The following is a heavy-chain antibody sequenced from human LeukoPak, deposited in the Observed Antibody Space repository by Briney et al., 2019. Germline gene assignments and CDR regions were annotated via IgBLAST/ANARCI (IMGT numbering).Heavy chain of an antibody. CDR2: INHSGSA. J-gene: IGHJ4*02. V-gene: IGHV4-34*01. Sequence: SETLSLTCAVSGGSFSGYYWTWIRQPPGKGLEWIGEINHSGSANYNPSLKSRVTISLDTSKNQFSLKLSSVTAADTAVYYCARDSGDYYDSSGSFDYWGQGTLVTVSS. CDR3: ARDSGDYYDSSGSFDY. CDR1: GGSFSGYY. D-gene: IGHD3-22*01.